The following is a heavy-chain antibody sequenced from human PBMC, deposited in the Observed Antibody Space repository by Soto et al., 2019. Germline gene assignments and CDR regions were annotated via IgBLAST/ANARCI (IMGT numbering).Heavy chain of an antibody. V-gene: IGHV4-31*03. D-gene: IGHD3-10*01. Sequence: PSETLSLTCTVSGGSISSGGYYWSWIRQHPGKGLEWIGYIYYSGSTYYNPSLKSRVTISVDTSKNQFSLKLSSVTAADTAVYYCARDVTMVRGVIITWHWFDPWGQGTLVTVSS. J-gene: IGHJ5*02. CDR3: ARDVTMVRGVIITWHWFDP. CDR1: GGSISSGGYY. CDR2: IYYSGST.